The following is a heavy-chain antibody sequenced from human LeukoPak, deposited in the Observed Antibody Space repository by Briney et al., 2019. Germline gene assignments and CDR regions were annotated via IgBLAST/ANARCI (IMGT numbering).Heavy chain of an antibody. CDR2: IYHDGST. J-gene: IGHJ5*02. V-gene: IGHV4-61*01. CDR1: GVSVSSCSYF. D-gene: IGHD5/OR15-5a*01. Sequence: SSETLSLTSTDSGVSVSSCSYFWSWIRQPPGEGPQWIGYIYHDGSTNYSPSLRSRVSISVDTSKNQFSLKLSSVTTADTAVYFCATFFDFWSGRWGQGTQVTVSS. CDR3: ATFFDFWSGR.